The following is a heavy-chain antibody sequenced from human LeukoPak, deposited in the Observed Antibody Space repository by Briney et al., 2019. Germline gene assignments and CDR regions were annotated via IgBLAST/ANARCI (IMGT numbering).Heavy chain of an antibody. CDR1: GFTFSSYG. Sequence: PGGSLRLSCTASGFTFSSYGMRWVRQAPGKGLEWVAVISYDGSNKYYADSVKGRFTISRDNSKNTLYLQMNSLRAEDTAVCYCAKDYLHDYGDYVLDAFDIWGQGTMVTVSS. CDR3: AKDYLHDYGDYVLDAFDI. J-gene: IGHJ3*02. V-gene: IGHV3-30*18. D-gene: IGHD4-17*01. CDR2: ISYDGSNK.